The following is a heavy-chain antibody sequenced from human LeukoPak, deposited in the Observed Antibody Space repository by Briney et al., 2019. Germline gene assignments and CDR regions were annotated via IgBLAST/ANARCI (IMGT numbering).Heavy chain of an antibody. CDR2: IYYSGST. D-gene: IGHD6-13*01. CDR1: GGPISSSDDY. CDR3: ARVKVRGYSTIDY. J-gene: IGHJ4*02. Sequence: SETLSLTCSVSGGPISSSDDYWSWIRQPPGKGLEWIGYIYYSGSTYYNPSLKSRVTISVDTSKNQFSLKLSSVTAADTAVYYCARVKVRGYSTIDYWGQGTLVTVSS. V-gene: IGHV4-30-4*01.